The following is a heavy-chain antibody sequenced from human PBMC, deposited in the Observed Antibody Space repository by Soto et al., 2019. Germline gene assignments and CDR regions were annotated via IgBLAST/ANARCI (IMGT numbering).Heavy chain of an antibody. J-gene: IGHJ4*02. CDR1: GFSLTTSGVG. CDR2: IYWDDDK. D-gene: IGHD3-3*01. CDR3: AHRVLRTVFGLVTTTAIYFDF. V-gene: IGHV2-5*02. Sequence: QITLNESGPTVVRPTETLTLTCRFSGFSLTTSGVGVGWIRQSPGKAPEWLALIYWDDDKRYSASLKSRLTITKDTSKTQVVLTVSDSDPTDRATYYCAHRVLRTVFGLVTTTAIYFDFWGQGTPVAVSS.